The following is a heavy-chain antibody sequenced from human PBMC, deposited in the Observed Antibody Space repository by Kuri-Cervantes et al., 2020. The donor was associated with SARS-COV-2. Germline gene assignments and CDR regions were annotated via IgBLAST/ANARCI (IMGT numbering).Heavy chain of an antibody. CDR1: GGSISSSNYY. V-gene: IGHV4-39*01. CDR2: IYYSVST. Sequence: SETLSLTCTVSGGSISSSNYYWGWIRQPPGKGLGWIGSIYYSVSTHYNPSLKSRVSISVDTSRNQFSLKVSSVTAADTAVYSCARQHLGYYMDVWGKGTTVTVSS. J-gene: IGHJ6*03. CDR3: ARQHLGYYMDV.